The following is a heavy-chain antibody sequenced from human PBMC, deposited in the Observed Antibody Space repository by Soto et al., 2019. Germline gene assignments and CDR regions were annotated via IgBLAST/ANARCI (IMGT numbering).Heavy chain of an antibody. Sequence: QVQLQESGPGLVKPSETLSLTCTVSGGSVSSGSYYWSWIRQPPGTGLEWIGYIYYSGSTNYNPSLTSRVTISVDTSTNQFSLKLSSVTAADTAVYYSARHHPGISVPIDYWGQGTLVTVSS. CDR1: GGSVSSGSYY. CDR3: ARHHPGISVPIDY. CDR2: IYYSGST. V-gene: IGHV4-61*01. J-gene: IGHJ4*02.